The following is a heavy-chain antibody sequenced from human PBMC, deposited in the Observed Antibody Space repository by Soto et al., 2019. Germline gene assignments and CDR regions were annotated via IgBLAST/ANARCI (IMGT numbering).Heavy chain of an antibody. D-gene: IGHD6-6*01. CDR3: RSIAARDAAIVDY. V-gene: IGHV3-72*01. CDR2: TRNKANSYTT. J-gene: IGHJ4*02. CDR1: GFTFSSYA. Sequence: PGGSLRLSCAASGFTFSSYAMSWVRQAPGKGLEWVGRTRNKANSYTTEYAASVKGRFTISRDDSKNSLYLQMNSLKTEDTAVYYCRSIAARDAAIVDYWGQGTLVTVSS.